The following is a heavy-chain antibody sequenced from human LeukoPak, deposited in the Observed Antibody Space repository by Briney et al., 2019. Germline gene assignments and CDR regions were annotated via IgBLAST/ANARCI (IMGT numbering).Heavy chain of an antibody. CDR1: GYSFTSYW. CDR2: IYPGDSDT. Sequence: GESLQISCQGSGYSFTSYWIGWVRQMTGKGLEWMGIIYPGDSDTRYSPSFQGQVTISADKSISTAYLQWSSLKASDTAMYYCAKGTYYYDSSGYSHGANFDYWGQGTLVTVSS. V-gene: IGHV5-51*01. J-gene: IGHJ4*02. D-gene: IGHD3-22*01. CDR3: AKGTYYYDSSGYSHGANFDY.